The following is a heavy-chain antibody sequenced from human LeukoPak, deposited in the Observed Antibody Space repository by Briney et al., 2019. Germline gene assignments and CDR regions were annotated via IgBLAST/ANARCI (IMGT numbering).Heavy chain of an antibody. CDR3: AKRGVVIRVILVGFHKEAYYFDS. CDR1: GITLSNYG. Sequence: GGSLRLSCAVSGITLSNYGMSWVRQAPGKALEWVAGISDSGGRTNCADSVKGRFTISRDNPKNTLYLQMNSLRAEDTAVYFCAKRGVVIRVILVGFHKEAYYFDSWGQGALVTVSS. V-gene: IGHV3-23*01. CDR2: ISDSGGRT. J-gene: IGHJ4*02. D-gene: IGHD3-22*01.